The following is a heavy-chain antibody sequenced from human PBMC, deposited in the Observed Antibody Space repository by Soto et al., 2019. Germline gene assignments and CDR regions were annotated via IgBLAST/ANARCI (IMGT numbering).Heavy chain of an antibody. CDR1: DDSINSDKYY. CDR2: IYYRGNA. D-gene: IGHD3-3*01. CDR3: ARVIVNYDFWSGYLYYYYMDV. J-gene: IGHJ6*03. Sequence: SETLSLTCSVSDDSINSDKYYWGWIRQPPGKGLEWIGNIYYRGNAYYNPSLQSRVTISVDKSKSQFSLKLSSVTAADTAVYYCARVIVNYDFWSGYLYYYYMDVWGKGTTVTVSS. V-gene: IGHV4-39*07.